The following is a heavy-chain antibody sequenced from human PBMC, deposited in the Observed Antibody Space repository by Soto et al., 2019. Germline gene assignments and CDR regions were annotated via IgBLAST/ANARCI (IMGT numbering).Heavy chain of an antibody. V-gene: IGHV4-34*01. Sequence: SETLSLTCAVYGGSFSGYYWSWIRQPPGKGLEWIGEINHSGSTNYNPALKSRVTISVDTSKNQLSLKLSSVTAADTAVYYCARGLWDSSGWYYFDYWGQGTLVTVSS. CDR2: INHSGST. CDR3: ARGLWDSSGWYYFDY. CDR1: GGSFSGYY. J-gene: IGHJ4*02. D-gene: IGHD6-19*01.